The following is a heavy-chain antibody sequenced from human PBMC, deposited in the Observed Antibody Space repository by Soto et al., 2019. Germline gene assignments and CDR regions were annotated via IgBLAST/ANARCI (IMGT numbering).Heavy chain of an antibody. CDR3: ARTTDDGNMDV. J-gene: IGHJ6*03. CDR1: GGSISNYY. CDR2: IRYTGYT. Sequence: SETLSLTCTVSGGSISNYYWSWMRQPPGRGLEWIAYIRYTGYTRYNPSLKSRVTISVDTSQNQFSLRLSSVAAADTAVYYCARTTDDGNMDVWGEGTTVTVSS. D-gene: IGHD1-1*01. V-gene: IGHV4-59*08.